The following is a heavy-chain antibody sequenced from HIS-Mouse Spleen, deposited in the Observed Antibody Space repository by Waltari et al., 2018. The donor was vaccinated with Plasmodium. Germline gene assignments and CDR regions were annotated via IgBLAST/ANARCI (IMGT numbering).Heavy chain of an antibody. V-gene: IGHV3-66*01. CDR3: ATPRVGGSYFDY. CDR2: IYSGGST. D-gene: IGHD1-26*01. CDR1: GFTVSSNY. Sequence: EVQLVESGGGLVQPGGSLRLSCAASGFTVSSNYMSWVRQAPGNGLGWVSVIYSGGSTYYADSVKGRFTISRDNSKNTLYLQMNSLRAEDTAVYYCATPRVGGSYFDYWGQGTLVTVSS. J-gene: IGHJ4*02.